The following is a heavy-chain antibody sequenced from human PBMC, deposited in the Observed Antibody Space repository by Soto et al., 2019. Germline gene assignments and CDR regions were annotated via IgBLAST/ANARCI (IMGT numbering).Heavy chain of an antibody. CDR1: GYTFTSYD. CDR2: MNPNSGNT. D-gene: IGHD4-17*01. J-gene: IGHJ5*02. V-gene: IGHV1-8*01. CDR3: ARGVKYGAYSRWFDP. Sequence: QVQLVQSGAEVKKPGASVKVSCKASGYTFTSYDINLVRQATGQGLEYLGWMNPNSGNTGYVQKFQGRVTMTWDSSITTAYMELSSLRSEDTAVYFCARGVKYGAYSRWFDPWGQGTLVTVSS.